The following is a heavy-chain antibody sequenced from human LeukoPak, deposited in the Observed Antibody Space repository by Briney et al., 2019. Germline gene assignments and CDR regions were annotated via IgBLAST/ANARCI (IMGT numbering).Heavy chain of an antibody. CDR3: ARGILTGDPERDY. J-gene: IGHJ4*02. V-gene: IGHV4-59*01. D-gene: IGHD7-27*01. CDR2: IYYSGST. CDR1: GGSISSYY. Sequence: TSETLSFTCTVSGGSISSYYWSWIRQPPGKGLEWIGYIYYSGSTNYNPSLKSRVTISVDTSKNQFSLKLSSVTAADTAVYYCARGILTGDPERDYWGQGTLVTVSS.